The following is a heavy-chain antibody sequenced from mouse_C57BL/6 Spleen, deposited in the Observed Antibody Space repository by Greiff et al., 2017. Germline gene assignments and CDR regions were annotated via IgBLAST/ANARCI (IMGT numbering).Heavy chain of an antibody. J-gene: IGHJ4*01. CDR1: GYTFTSYW. CDR2: IHPNSGST. V-gene: IGHV1-64*01. D-gene: IGHD2-2*01. CDR3: ARWLRRGYAMDY. Sequence: QVQLQQPGAELVKPGASVKLSCKASGYTFTSYWMHWVKQRPGQGLEWIGMIHPNSGSTNYNEKFKSKATLTVDKSSSTAYMQLSSLTSEDSAVYYCARWLRRGYAMDYWGQGTSVTVSS.